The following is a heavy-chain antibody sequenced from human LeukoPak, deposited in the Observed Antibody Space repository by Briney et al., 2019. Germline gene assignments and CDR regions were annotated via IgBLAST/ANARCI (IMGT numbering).Heavy chain of an antibody. J-gene: IGHJ4*02. Sequence: GGSLRLSCSASGFIISDYAMHWVRKAPGKGLEYVSGISANGGSTYHADSVKGRLTISRDTSKSTLYLQMSSLRAEDTAMYYCVKDLYKGDSASWYFFHYWGQGTLVTVSS. CDR3: VKDLYKGDSASWYFFHY. D-gene: IGHD6-13*01. V-gene: IGHV3-64D*06. CDR2: ISANGGST. CDR1: GFIISDYA.